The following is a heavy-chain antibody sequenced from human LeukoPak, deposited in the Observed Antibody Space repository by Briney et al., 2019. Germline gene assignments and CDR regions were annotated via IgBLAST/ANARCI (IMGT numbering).Heavy chain of an antibody. J-gene: IGHJ4*02. CDR3: ATARPHYDYVWGSYRHYDY. CDR1: GYTLTELS. CDR2: FDPEDGET. Sequence: ASVKVSCKVSGYTLTELSMHWVRQAPGKGLEWMGGFDPEDGETIYAQKFQGRVTMTEDTSTDTAYMELSSLRSEDTAVYYCATARPHYDYVWGSYRHYDYWGQGTLVTVSS. V-gene: IGHV1-24*01. D-gene: IGHD3-16*02.